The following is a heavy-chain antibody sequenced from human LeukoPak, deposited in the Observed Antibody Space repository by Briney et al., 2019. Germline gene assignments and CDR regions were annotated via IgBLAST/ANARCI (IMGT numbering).Heavy chain of an antibody. V-gene: IGHV1-69*05. CDR1: GGTFSSYA. Sequence: SVKVSCKASGGTFSSYAISWVRQAPGQGLEWMGGIIPIFGTANYAQKFQGRVTMTRNTSISTAYMELSSLRSEDTAVYYCARSLLWFGEYAFDIWGQGTMVTVSS. CDR2: IIPIFGTA. D-gene: IGHD3-10*01. J-gene: IGHJ3*02. CDR3: ARSLLWFGEYAFDI.